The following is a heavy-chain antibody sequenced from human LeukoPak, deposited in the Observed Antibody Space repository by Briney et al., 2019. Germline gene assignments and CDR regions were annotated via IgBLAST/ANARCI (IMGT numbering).Heavy chain of an antibody. CDR1: GYNFTSFD. Sequence: ASVKVSCKASGYNFTSFDINWVRQVPGQGLEWMGWMNPNSGNTGYAQRFQGRVSMTRNNYINTAYLELNSLRSDDTAVYFCARGKKFVASDVYWFDPWGQGTLVTVSS. CDR2: MNPNSGNT. V-gene: IGHV1-8*01. J-gene: IGHJ5*02. CDR3: ARGKKFVASDVYWFDP. D-gene: IGHD3-16*01.